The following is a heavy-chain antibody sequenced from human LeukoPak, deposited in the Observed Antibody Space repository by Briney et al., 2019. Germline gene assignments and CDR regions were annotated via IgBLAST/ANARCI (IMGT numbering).Heavy chain of an antibody. CDR3: ARGDGTTGTTQDVAFDC. Sequence: ASVKVSCKASGYTFTNYGITWVRQAPGQGLEWMGWISAYNGNRNYSQKYRGRVTMTTDTSTITAYMELRSLTSDDTAVYYCARGDGTTGTTQDVAFDCWGQGTLVTVSS. V-gene: IGHV1-18*01. CDR1: GYTFTNYG. D-gene: IGHD1-1*01. CDR2: ISAYNGNR. J-gene: IGHJ4*02.